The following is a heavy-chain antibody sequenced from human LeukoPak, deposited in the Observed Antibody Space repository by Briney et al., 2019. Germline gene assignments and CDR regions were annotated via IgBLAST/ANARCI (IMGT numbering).Heavy chain of an antibody. CDR1: GFTVSSNY. V-gene: IGHV3-66*01. Sequence: PGGSLRLSCAASGFTVSSNYMSWVRQAPGKGLEWVSVIYSGGSTYYADSVKGRFTISRDNSKNTLYLQMNSLRAEDTAVYYCARDATYYYDSSGHSDYWGQGTLVTVSS. CDR3: ARDATYYYDSSGHSDY. D-gene: IGHD3-22*01. J-gene: IGHJ4*02. CDR2: IYSGGST.